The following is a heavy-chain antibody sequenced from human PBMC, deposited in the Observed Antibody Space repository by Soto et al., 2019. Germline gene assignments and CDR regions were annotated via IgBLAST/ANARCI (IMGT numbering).Heavy chain of an antibody. CDR3: ARHGSY. Sequence: QLQLQESGPGLVKPSETLSLTCNVSGVSISDTSYYWGWIRQAPGKGLEWIGTIYFSGTTFYNPSLKSRLSISVDTAQNQFSLRLTSVTDADTAVYYCARHGSYWGQGTLVTVSS. J-gene: IGHJ4*02. V-gene: IGHV4-39*01. CDR1: GVSISDTSYY. CDR2: IYFSGTT.